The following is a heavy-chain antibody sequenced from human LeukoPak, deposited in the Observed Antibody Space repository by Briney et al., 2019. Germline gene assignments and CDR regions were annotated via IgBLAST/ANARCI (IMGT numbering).Heavy chain of an antibody. Sequence: SEILSLTCAVYGGSFSGYYWSWIRQPPGKGLEWGGEINHSGTTHSNPSLKSRVTISVDTSNNQFSLKQSSVTAPNTAVYYCARGYDFWSGYFWFDPWGQGTLVTVSS. CDR2: INHSGTT. D-gene: IGHD3-3*01. CDR3: ARGYDFWSGYFWFDP. J-gene: IGHJ5*02. CDR1: GGSFSGYY. V-gene: IGHV4-34*01.